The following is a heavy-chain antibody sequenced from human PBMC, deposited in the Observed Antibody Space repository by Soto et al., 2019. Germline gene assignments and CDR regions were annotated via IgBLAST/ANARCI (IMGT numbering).Heavy chain of an antibody. D-gene: IGHD3-22*01. CDR3: ARAGWDYDSSGYLDY. V-gene: IGHV4-59*01. CDR1: GGSISSYY. Sequence: SETLSLTCTVSGGSISSYYWSWIRQPPGKGLEWIGYIYYSGSTNYNPSLKSRVTISVDTSKNRFSLKLSSVTAADTAVYYCARAGWDYDSSGYLDYWGQGTLVTVSS. J-gene: IGHJ4*02. CDR2: IYYSGST.